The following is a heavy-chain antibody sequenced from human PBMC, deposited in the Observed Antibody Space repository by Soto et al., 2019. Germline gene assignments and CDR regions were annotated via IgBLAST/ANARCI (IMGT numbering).Heavy chain of an antibody. Sequence: SVKVSCKASGGTFSSYSFSWVRQAPGQGLEWMGGITPIFGTVHYAQNFRGRVTITADKSTSIVHMELSSLRSEDTAVFYCAREGDTREGRGVFFSWGQGTLVTVSS. V-gene: IGHV1-69*06. D-gene: IGHD3-16*01. CDR2: ITPIFGTV. CDR3: AREGDTREGRGVFFS. J-gene: IGHJ5*02. CDR1: GGTFSSYS.